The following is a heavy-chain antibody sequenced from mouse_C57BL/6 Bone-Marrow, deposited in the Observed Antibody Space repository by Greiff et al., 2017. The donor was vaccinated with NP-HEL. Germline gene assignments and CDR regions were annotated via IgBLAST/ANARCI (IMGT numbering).Heavy chain of an antibody. J-gene: IGHJ2*01. D-gene: IGHD1-1*01. CDR2: IYPRSGNT. Sequence: VQVVESGAELARPGASVKLSCKASGYTFTSYGISWVKQRTGQGLEWIGEIYPRSGNTYYNEKFKGKATLTADKSSSTAYMELRSLTSEDSAVYFCARFITTVVGDFDYWGQGTTLTVSS. V-gene: IGHV1-81*01. CDR1: GYTFTSYG. CDR3: ARFITTVVGDFDY.